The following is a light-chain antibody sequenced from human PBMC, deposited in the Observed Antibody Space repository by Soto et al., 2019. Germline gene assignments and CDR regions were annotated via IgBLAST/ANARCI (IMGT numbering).Light chain of an antibody. CDR1: QSVSSSY. CDR3: QKYGSSSYT. CDR2: GAS. V-gene: IGKV3-20*01. Sequence: EIVLTQSPGTLSLSPGERATLSCRASQSVSSSYLAWYQQKPGQAPRLLIYGASGRATGIPDRFSGSGSGTDFTLAISRLEPEDCAVYYCQKYGSSSYTFGQGPKLEIK. J-gene: IGKJ2*01.